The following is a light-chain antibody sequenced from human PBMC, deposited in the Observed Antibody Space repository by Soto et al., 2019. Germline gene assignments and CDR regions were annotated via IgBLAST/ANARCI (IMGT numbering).Light chain of an antibody. J-gene: IGKJ5*01. CDR2: AAS. V-gene: IGKV1-39*01. Sequence: DIQMTQLPPSLSALVEDRFPTTCRPIKSISGNLNWYQQKPGKAPKLLIYAASSLQSGVPSRFSGSGSGTDFTLTISSLQPEDFATYYCQQSYSTPITFGQGTRLEIK. CDR3: QQSYSTPIT. CDR1: KSISGN.